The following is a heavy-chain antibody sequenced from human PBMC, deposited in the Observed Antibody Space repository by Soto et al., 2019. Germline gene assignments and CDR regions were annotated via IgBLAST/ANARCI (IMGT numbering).Heavy chain of an antibody. CDR1: GSTFTGYY. J-gene: IGHJ6*02. V-gene: IGHV1-2*02. D-gene: IGHD3-9*01. Sequence: GASVKVSCKASGSTFTGYYMHWVRQAPGQGLEWMGWINPNSGGTNYAQKFQGRVTMTRDTSISTAYMELSRLRSDDTAVYYCARDPSSSGYYDILTGYYYGYGMDVWGQGTTVTVSS. CDR3: ARDPSSSGYYDILTGYYYGYGMDV. CDR2: INPNSGGT.